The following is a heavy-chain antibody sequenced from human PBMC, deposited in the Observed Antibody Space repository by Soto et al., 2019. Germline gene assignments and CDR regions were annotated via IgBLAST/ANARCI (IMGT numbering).Heavy chain of an antibody. V-gene: IGHV3-48*02. CDR1: GFTFSTYG. Sequence: EXXLVESGGGLVQPGGSLRLXCVVSGFTFSTYGMTWXXXXPGKGLEWVSYISSGASSIFYADSVKGRFTISRDDAKNSLYLQMNSLRDEDTAVYYCARVGAVEYWGQGTLVTVSS. D-gene: IGHD3-16*01. J-gene: IGHJ4*02. CDR2: ISSGASSI. CDR3: ARVGAVEY.